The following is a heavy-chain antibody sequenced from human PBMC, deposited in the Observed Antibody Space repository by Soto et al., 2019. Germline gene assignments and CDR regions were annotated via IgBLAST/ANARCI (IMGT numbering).Heavy chain of an antibody. CDR1: GFTFSNAW. J-gene: IGHJ4*02. D-gene: IGHD2-8*02. CDR3: TTVTSTGWP. CDR2: IKTKTEGGTT. Sequence: EVQLVESGGGLVKPGGSLRLSCAASGFTFSNAWMNWVRQAPGKGLEWVGRIKTKTEGGTTDYAAPVKGRFTISGDDSKNTLYLQMNSLRTEDTAVYYCTTVTSTGWPWGQGALVTVST. V-gene: IGHV3-15*07.